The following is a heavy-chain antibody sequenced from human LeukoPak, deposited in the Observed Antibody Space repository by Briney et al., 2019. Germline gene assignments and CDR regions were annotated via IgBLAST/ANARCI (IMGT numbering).Heavy chain of an antibody. J-gene: IGHJ5*02. Sequence: PSETLSLTCTVSGGSISSGGLYWSWIRQLPGKGLDWIGFIYYSGSTYYNPSLKSRVTISIDTSKNQFSLNLYSVTVADTAVYYCARVPEPGWFDPWGQGTLVTAYS. CDR3: ARVPEPGWFDP. CDR2: IYYSGST. CDR1: GGSISSGGLY. D-gene: IGHD1-14*01. V-gene: IGHV4-31*03.